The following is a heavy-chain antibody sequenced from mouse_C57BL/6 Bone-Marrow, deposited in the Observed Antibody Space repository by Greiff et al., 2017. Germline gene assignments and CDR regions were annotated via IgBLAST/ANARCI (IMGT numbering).Heavy chain of an antibody. D-gene: IGHD4-1*01. Sequence: VKLVESGPELVKPGASVKLSCKASGYTFTSYDINWVKQRPGQGLEWIGWIYPRDGSPKYNEKFKGKATLTVDTSSSTAYMELHSLTSEDSAVYFCANWDGYWGQGTTLTVSS. CDR2: IYPRDGSP. V-gene: IGHV1-85*01. J-gene: IGHJ2*01. CDR1: GYTFTSYD. CDR3: ANWDGY.